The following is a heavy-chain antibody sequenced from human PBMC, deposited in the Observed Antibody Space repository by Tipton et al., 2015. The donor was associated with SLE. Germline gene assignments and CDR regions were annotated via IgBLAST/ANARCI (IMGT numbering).Heavy chain of an antibody. CDR1: GFTFSSYA. Sequence: SLRLSCAASGFTFSSYAMHWVRQAPGKWLEWVSVIYSGGSTYYADSVKGRFTISRDNSKNTLYLQMNSLRAEDTAVYYCASQKGDWGQGTLVTVSS. CDR2: IYSGGST. D-gene: IGHD3-16*01. V-gene: IGHV3-23*03. CDR3: ASQKGD. J-gene: IGHJ4*02.